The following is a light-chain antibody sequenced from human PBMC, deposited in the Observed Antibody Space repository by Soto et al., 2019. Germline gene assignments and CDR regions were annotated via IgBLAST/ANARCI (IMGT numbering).Light chain of an antibody. Sequence: QSALTQPASVSGSPGQSITISCTGTSSDVGSYNLVSWYQQHPGKAPKLMIYEVNKRPSGVSNRFSASKSGNTASLTISGLQAEDEADYYCCSYAGSSTFEKVFGGGTKLTVL. J-gene: IGLJ3*02. CDR1: SSDVGSYNL. V-gene: IGLV2-23*02. CDR2: EVN. CDR3: CSYAGSSTFEKV.